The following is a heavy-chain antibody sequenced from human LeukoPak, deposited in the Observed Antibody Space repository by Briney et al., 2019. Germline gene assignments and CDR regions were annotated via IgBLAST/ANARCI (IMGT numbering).Heavy chain of an antibody. D-gene: IGHD4-17*01. CDR1: GYRFTTYW. CDR3: ARHYGWYFDL. V-gene: IGHV5-51*01. CDR2: IYPGDSDT. Sequence: GESLKISCKGSGYRFTTYWIGWVRQMPGKGLEWMGIIYPGDSDTRYSPSFQGQVTISVDKSISTAYLQWSSLKASDTAVYYCARHYGWYFDLWGRGTLVTVSS. J-gene: IGHJ2*01.